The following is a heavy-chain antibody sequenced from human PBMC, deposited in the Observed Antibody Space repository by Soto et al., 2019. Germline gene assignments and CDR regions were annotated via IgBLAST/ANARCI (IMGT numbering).Heavy chain of an antibody. CDR1: GFNFGDYA. CDR3: AKNPHCSSTSCSHSSSSSLVYYFDY. D-gene: IGHD2-2*01. Sequence: GGSLRLSCTGSGFNFGDYAMSWFRQAPGKGLEWVSAISGSGGSTYYADSVKGRFTISRDNSKNTLYLQMNSLRAEDTAVYYCAKNPHCSSTSCSHSSSSSLVYYFDYWGQGTLVTVYS. J-gene: IGHJ4*02. CDR2: ISGSGGST. V-gene: IGHV3-23*01.